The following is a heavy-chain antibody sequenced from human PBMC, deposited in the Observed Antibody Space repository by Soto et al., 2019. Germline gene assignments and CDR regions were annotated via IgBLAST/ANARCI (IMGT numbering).Heavy chain of an antibody. V-gene: IGHV1-69*01. CDR3: ARDPRNAKEEENWLDT. J-gene: IGHJ5*02. D-gene: IGHD2-2*01. CDR1: GGTFSSYA. Sequence: QVQLVQSGAEVKKPGSSVKVSCKASGGTFSSYAISWVRQAPGQGLEWMGGIIPIFGTANYAQKFQGRVRISADESTNTAYMKLSSLRSENTAVYYCARDPRNAKEEENWLDTWGQGTMVTVSA. CDR2: IIPIFGTA.